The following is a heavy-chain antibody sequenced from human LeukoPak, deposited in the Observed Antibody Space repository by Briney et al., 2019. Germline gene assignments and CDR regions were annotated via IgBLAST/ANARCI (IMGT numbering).Heavy chain of an antibody. D-gene: IGHD1-26*01. CDR3: AKEWDRKFEY. J-gene: IGHJ4*02. Sequence: GGSLRLSCAASGFTVSSNYMSWVRQAPGKGLEWVSVIYSGGSTYYADSVKGRFTISKDNSKNMVYLQMNSLRTEDTAVYYCAKEWDRKFEYWGQGTPVTVSS. CDR2: IYSGGST. V-gene: IGHV3-66*02. CDR1: GFTVSSNY.